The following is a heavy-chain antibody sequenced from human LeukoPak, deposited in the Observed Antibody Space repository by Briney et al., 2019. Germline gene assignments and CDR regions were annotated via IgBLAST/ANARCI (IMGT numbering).Heavy chain of an antibody. CDR2: ISGSGGNT. CDR1: GFSFSSYA. D-gene: IGHD6-13*01. J-gene: IGHJ4*02. V-gene: IGHV3-23*01. CDR3: AKVSWANYFDY. Sequence: GGSLRLPCAASGFSFSSYAMSWVRQAPGKGLEWVSAISGSGGNTYYADSVRGRFTISRDNSKNTLYLQMNSLRAEDTAIYYCAKVSWANYFDYWGQGTLVTVSS.